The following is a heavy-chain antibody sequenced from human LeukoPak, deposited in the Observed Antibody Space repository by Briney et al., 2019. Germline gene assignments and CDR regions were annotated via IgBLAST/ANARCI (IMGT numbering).Heavy chain of an antibody. CDR3: TRPHGQYGKDYYDSSGYYHGTDY. J-gene: IGHJ4*02. CDR1: GFTFSGSA. V-gene: IGHV3-73*01. Sequence: GGSPKLSCAASGFTFSGSAMHWVRQASGKGLEWVGRIRSKANSYATAYAASVKGRFTISGDDSKNTAYLQMNSLKTEDTAVYYCTRPHGQYGKDYYDSSGYYHGTDYWGQGTLVTVSS. D-gene: IGHD3-22*01. CDR2: IRSKANSYAT.